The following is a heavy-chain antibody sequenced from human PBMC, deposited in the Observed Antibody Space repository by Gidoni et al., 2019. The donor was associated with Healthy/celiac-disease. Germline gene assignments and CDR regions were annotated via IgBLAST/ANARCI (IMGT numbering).Heavy chain of an antibody. CDR1: GGSISSSSYY. CDR2: IYYSGST. J-gene: IGHJ4*02. D-gene: IGHD5-12*01. CDR3: ARQTYGGYVGY. Sequence: QLQLQESGPGLVKPSETLSLTCTVPGGSISSSSYYWGWIRQPPGKGLEWIGSIYYSGSTYYNPSLKSRVTISVDTSKNQFSLKLSSVTAADTAVYYCARQTYGGYVGYWGQGTLVTVSS. V-gene: IGHV4-39*01.